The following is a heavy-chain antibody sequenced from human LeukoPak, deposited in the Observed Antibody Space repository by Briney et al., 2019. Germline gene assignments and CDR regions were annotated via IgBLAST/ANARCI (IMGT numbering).Heavy chain of an antibody. D-gene: IGHD6-19*01. CDR3: AREGDLGHQWQVRYFDH. V-gene: IGHV1-2*06. CDR2: INPNSGGT. Sequence: ASVKVSCKASGYTFTGYYMHWLRQAPGQGLEWMGRINPNSGGTNYTQKFQGRVTMTRDTSISTAYMELSRLRSDDTAAYYCAREGDLGHQWQVRYFDHWGQGTLVTVSS. J-gene: IGHJ4*02. CDR1: GYTFTGYY.